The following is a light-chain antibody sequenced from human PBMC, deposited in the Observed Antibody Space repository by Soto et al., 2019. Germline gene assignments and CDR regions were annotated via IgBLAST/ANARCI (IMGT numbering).Light chain of an antibody. CDR1: QSITYW. CDR3: QQYRYYPIT. CDR2: KAS. V-gene: IGKV1-5*03. Sequence: DIQMTQSPSTLSASVGDRVTITCRASQSITYWLAWYQQRPGKAPNLLIYKASSLESGVPSRFSGSGSGTAFTLTISSLQPDDFATYYCQQYRYYPITFGGGTKVEIK. J-gene: IGKJ4*01.